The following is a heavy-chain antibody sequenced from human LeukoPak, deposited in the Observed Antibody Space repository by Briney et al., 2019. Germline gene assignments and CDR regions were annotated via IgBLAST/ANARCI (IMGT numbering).Heavy chain of an antibody. CDR1: GYTFTSYY. Sequence: GASVKVSCKASGYTFTSYYMHWVRQAPGQGLEWMGIINPSGGSTSYAQKFQGRVTMTRDTSTSTVYMELSSLRSEDTAVYYCARAPQAYCGGDCYFSLDAFDIWGQGTMVTVSS. CDR3: ARAPQAYCGGDCYFSLDAFDI. D-gene: IGHD2-21*02. CDR2: INPSGGST. V-gene: IGHV1-46*01. J-gene: IGHJ3*02.